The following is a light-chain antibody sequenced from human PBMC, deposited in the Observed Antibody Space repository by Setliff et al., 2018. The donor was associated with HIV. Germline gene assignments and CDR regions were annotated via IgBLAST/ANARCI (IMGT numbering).Light chain of an antibody. CDR1: SSDVGGYNY. V-gene: IGLV2-14*03. CDR2: DVS. CDR3: SSYTSTSTPYV. Sequence: QSALAQPASVSGSPGQSITISRTGSSSDVGGYNYVSWYQQHPGKAPKLMIYDVSNRPSGVSNRFSGSKSGNTASLTISGLQAEDEADYYCSSYTSTSTPYVFGTGTKVTV. J-gene: IGLJ1*01.